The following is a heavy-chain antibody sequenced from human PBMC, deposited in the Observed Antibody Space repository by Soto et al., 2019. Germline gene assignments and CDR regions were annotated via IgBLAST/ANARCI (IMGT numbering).Heavy chain of an antibody. Sequence: PSVTQPLTCPVYAGSFSGYYGSWLRQPPGKGLEWLGYIYYSGGTNYNPSLKSRVTMSVDTSKNQFSLKLSSVTAADTAVYYCARGPDYFKDLNLGQGTLVTV. CDR3: ARGPDYFKDLN. D-gene: IGHD4-17*01. J-gene: IGHJ4*02. CDR1: AGSFSGYY. CDR2: IYYSGGT. V-gene: IGHV4-59*12.